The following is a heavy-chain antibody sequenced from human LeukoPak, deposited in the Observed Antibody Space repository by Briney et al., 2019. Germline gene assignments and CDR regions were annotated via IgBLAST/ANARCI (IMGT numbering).Heavy chain of an antibody. J-gene: IGHJ4*02. CDR3: ARGGYSPFDY. V-gene: IGHV4-30-2*05. D-gene: IGHD3-22*01. CDR2: IYHSGST. Sequence: PSETLSLTCAVSGGSISSGGYSWSWIRQPPGKGLEWIGYIYHSGSTYYNPSLKSRVTISVDTSKNQFSLKLSSVTAADTAVYYCARGGYSPFDYWGQGTLVTVSS. CDR1: GGSISSGGYS.